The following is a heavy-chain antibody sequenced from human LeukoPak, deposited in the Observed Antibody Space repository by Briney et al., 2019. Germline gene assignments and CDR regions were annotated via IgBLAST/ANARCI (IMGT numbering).Heavy chain of an antibody. CDR1: GFTVSNNY. J-gene: IGHJ4*02. V-gene: IGHV3-66*01. Sequence: PGGSLRLSCAASGFTVSNNYMSWVRQAPGKGLEWVSVIYSGGSAYYADSVKGRFTISRDSSKNTLYLQMNSLGVEDTAVYYCARSLDSSGGYYRDFGYSGQGTLVTVSS. CDR2: IYSGGSA. CDR3: ARSLDSSGGYYRDFGY. D-gene: IGHD3-22*01.